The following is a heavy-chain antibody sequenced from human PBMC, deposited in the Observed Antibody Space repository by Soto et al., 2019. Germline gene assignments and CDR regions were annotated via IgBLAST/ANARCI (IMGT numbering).Heavy chain of an antibody. V-gene: IGHV4-39*01. CDR3: ASLIGTQWELLRPADYYFDY. D-gene: IGHD1-26*01. J-gene: IGHJ4*02. CDR1: GGSISSSSYY. CDR2: IYYSGST. Sequence: SETLSLTCTVSGGSISSSSYYWGWIRQPPGKGLEWIGSIYYSGSTYYNPSLKSRVTISVDTSKNQFSLKLSSVTAADTAVYYCASLIGTQWELLRPADYYFDYWGQGTLVTVSS.